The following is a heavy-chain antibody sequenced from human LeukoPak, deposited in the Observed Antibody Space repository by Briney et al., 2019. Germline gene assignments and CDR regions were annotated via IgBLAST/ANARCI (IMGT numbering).Heavy chain of an antibody. J-gene: IGHJ4*02. CDR1: GGTFSSYT. D-gene: IGHD6-25*01. V-gene: IGHV1-69*13. CDR2: IIPIFGTA. CDR3: ARDGYSSGREEY. Sequence: SVKVSCKASGGTFSSYTISRVRQAPGQGLEWMGGIIPIFGTANYAQKFQGRVTITADESTSTAYMELSSLRSDDTAVYYCARDGYSSGREEYWGQGTLVTVSS.